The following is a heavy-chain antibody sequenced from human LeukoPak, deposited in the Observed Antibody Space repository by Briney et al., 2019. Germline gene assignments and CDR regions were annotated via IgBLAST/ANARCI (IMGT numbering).Heavy chain of an antibody. Sequence: SETLSLTCAVYGGSFSGYYWSWIRQPPGKGLEWMGEINHSGSTNYNPSLKSRVTISVDTSKNKFSLKLSSVTAADTAVYYCARGANPNYSSSWRNWFDPWGQGTLVTVSS. CDR1: GGSFSGYY. CDR2: INHSGST. CDR3: ARGANPNYSSSWRNWFDP. J-gene: IGHJ5*02. V-gene: IGHV4-34*01. D-gene: IGHD6-13*01.